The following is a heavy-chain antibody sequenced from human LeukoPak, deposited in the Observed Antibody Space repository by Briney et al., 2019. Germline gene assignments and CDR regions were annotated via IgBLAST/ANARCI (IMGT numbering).Heavy chain of an antibody. CDR1: GYTFTGYY. CDR2: INPNSGGT. J-gene: IGHJ5*02. Sequence: ASVKVSCKASGYTFTGYYMHWVRQAPGQGLEWMGWINPNSGGTNYAQKLQGRVTMTRDTSISTAYMELSRLRSDDTAVYYCARPYCSGGSCYRWFDPWGQGTLVTVSS. V-gene: IGHV1-2*02. CDR3: ARPYCSGGSCYRWFDP. D-gene: IGHD2-15*01.